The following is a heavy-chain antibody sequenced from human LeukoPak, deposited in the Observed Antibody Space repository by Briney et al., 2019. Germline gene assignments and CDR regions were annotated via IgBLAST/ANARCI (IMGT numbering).Heavy chain of an antibody. V-gene: IGHV3-74*01. CDR2: INSDGSSI. CDR3: ASRIPYDSSSY. Sequence: GGSLRLSCAASGFTFSSYWMHWVRQAPGKGLVWVSRINSDGSSIGYADSVKGRFTISRDNAKNTLYLQMNSLRAEDTAVYYCASRIPYDSSSYWGQGTLVTVSS. CDR1: GFTFSSYW. J-gene: IGHJ4*02. D-gene: IGHD3-22*01.